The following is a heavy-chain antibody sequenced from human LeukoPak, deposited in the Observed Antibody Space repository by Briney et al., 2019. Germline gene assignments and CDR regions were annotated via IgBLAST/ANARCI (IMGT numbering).Heavy chain of an antibody. J-gene: IGHJ4*02. CDR3: AKDHDYVWGSYRYYFGY. CDR1: GFTFSSYA. CDR2: ISGSGGSA. D-gene: IGHD3-16*01. Sequence: GGSLRLSCAASGFTFSSYAMSWVRQAPGKGLEWVSAISGSGGSAYYADSVKGRFTISRDNSKNTLYLQMNSLRAEDTAVYCCAKDHDYVWGSYRYYFGYWGQGTLVTVSS. V-gene: IGHV3-23*01.